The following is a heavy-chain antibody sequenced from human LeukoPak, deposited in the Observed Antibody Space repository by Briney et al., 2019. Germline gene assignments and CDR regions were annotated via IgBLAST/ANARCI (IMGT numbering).Heavy chain of an antibody. D-gene: IGHD3-22*01. CDR2: ISGSGGST. CDR3: AATREGYYYDSSGYSDY. V-gene: IGHV3-23*01. J-gene: IGHJ4*02. Sequence: PGGSLRLSCAASGFTFSNYAMSWVRQAPGEGLEWVSAISGSGGSTYYADSVKGRFTISRDNSKNTLYLQMNSLRAEDTAVYYCAATREGYYYDSSGYSDYWGQGTLVTVSS. CDR1: GFTFSNYA.